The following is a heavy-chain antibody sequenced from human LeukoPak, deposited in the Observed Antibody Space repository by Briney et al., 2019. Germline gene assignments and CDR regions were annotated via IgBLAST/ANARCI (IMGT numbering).Heavy chain of an antibody. CDR3: ARDATTLGFDP. J-gene: IGHJ5*02. D-gene: IGHD1-14*01. Sequence: PSETLSLTCTVSGGSISSGSYYWGWIRQPPGKGLEWIGSIYYSGSTYYNPSLKSRVTISVDTSKDQFSLKLSSVTAADTAVYYCARDATTLGFDPWGQGTLVTVSS. CDR1: GGSISSGSYY. CDR2: IYYSGST. V-gene: IGHV4-39*07.